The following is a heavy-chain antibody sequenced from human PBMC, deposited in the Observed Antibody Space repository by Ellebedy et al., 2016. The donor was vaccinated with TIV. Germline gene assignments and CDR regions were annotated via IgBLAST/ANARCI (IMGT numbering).Heavy chain of an antibody. J-gene: IGHJ4*02. CDR3: ARDEGGSGSLSY. D-gene: IGHD3-10*01. CDR2: IYYSGST. Sequence: MPSETLSLTCTVSGGSISSYYWSWIRQPPGKGLEWIGNIYYSGSTYYRPSLKSRITISLDTSKNQFSLRLSSVTAADTAVYYCARDEGGSGSLSYWGQGTLVTVSS. V-gene: IGHV4-59*12. CDR1: GGSISSYY.